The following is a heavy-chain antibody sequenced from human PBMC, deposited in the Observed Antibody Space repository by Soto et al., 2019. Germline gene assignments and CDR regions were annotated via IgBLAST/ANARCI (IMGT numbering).Heavy chain of an antibody. J-gene: IGHJ6*02. D-gene: IGHD6-6*01. Sequence: QVQLVESGGGVVQPGMSLRLSCAASGFTFRTYGMHWVRQAPGTGLEWLAGISHPGINKYYADSVKGRFTISRDNSRDTLFLHMNSLRGEVTDIYYCSKVIRADSTSSNFYYYSGLDVWGQVTTVNVSS. CDR1: GFTFRTYG. CDR2: ISHPGINK. V-gene: IGHV3-30*18. CDR3: SKVIRADSTSSNFYYYSGLDV.